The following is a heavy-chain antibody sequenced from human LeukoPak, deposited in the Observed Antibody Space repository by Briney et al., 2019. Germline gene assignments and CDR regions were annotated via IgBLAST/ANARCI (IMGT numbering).Heavy chain of an antibody. V-gene: IGHV4-59*08. CDR2: IYYSGST. CDR1: GGSISSYY. D-gene: IGHD3-10*01. Sequence: PSETLSLTCTVSGGSISSYYWSWIRQPPGKGLEWIGYIYYSGSTNYNPSLKSRVTISVDTSKNQLSLKLSSVTAADTAVYYCASMVRGAALDYWGQGTLVTVSS. CDR3: ASMVRGAALDY. J-gene: IGHJ4*02.